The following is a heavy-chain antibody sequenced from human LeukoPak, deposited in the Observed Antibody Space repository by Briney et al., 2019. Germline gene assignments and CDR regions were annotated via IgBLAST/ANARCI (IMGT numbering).Heavy chain of an antibody. J-gene: IGHJ1*01. D-gene: IGHD5-18*01. CDR2: ISGSGGSR. CDR3: AKGGIQLWLPFQH. V-gene: IGHV3-23*01. Sequence: GGSLRLSCAASGFTFSSYAMSWVRQAPGKGLEWVSAISGSGGSRYYADSVKGRFTISRDNSKNTLYLQMNSLRAEDTAVYYCAKGGIQLWLPFQHWGQGTLVTVSS. CDR1: GFTFSSYA.